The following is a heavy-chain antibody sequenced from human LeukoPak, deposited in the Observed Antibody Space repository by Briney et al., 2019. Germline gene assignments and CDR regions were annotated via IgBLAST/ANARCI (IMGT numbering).Heavy chain of an antibody. Sequence: GGSLRLSCAASGFTFSTYWMSWVRQAPGEGLQWVSVIYSGGSTYYADSVKGRFTISRDNSKNTLYLQMNSLRAEDTAFYYCARDFRVDYFDYWGQGTLVTVSS. CDR3: ARDFRVDYFDY. V-gene: IGHV3-53*01. CDR1: GFTFSTYW. CDR2: IYSGGST. J-gene: IGHJ4*02.